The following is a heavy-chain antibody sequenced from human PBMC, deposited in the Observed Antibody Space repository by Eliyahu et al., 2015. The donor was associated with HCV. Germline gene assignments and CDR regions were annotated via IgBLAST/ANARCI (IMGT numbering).Heavy chain of an antibody. CDR1: GYSISSGYY. D-gene: IGHD6-6*01. Sequence: QVQLQESGPGLVKPSETLSLTCAVSGYSISSGYYWGWIRQPPGKGLEWIGSIYHRWGPQLNPSLKSRVTISVDTSKNQFSLKLSSVTAADTAVYYCARDQDSSSLLYWYFDLWGRGTLVTVSS. J-gene: IGHJ2*01. V-gene: IGHV4-38-2*01. CDR3: ARDQDSSSLLYWYFDL. CDR2: IYHRWGP.